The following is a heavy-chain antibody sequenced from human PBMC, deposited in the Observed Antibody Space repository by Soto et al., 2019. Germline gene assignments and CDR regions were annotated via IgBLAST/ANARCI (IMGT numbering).Heavy chain of an antibody. CDR1: GFTFSSYA. J-gene: IGHJ6*02. D-gene: IGHD3-3*01. CDR2: ISYDGSNK. CDR3: ARDSRKHDFWSGYYLSAHYYYGMDV. Sequence: GGSLRLSCAASGFTFSSYAMHWVRQAPGKGLEWVAVISYDGSNKYYADSVKGRFTISRDNSKNTLYLQMNSLRAEDTAVYYCARDSRKHDFWSGYYLSAHYYYGMDVWGQGTTVTVSS. V-gene: IGHV3-30-3*01.